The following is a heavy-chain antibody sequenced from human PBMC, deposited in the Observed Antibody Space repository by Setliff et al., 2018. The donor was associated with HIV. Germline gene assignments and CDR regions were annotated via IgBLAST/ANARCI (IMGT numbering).Heavy chain of an antibody. D-gene: IGHD3-22*01. CDR2: IWYDGSNK. J-gene: IGHJ4*02. CDR1: GFTFSSYG. CDR3: AKPIVVDGDYFDY. Sequence: HPGGSLRLSCAASGFTFSSYGMHWVRQAPGKGLEWVAVIWYDGSNKYYADSVKGRFTISRDNSKNTLYLQMNSLRAEDTAVYYCAKPIVVDGDYFDYWGQGTLVTVSS. V-gene: IGHV3-33*06.